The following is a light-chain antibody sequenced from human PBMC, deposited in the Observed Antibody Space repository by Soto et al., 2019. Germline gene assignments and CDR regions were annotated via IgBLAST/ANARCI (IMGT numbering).Light chain of an antibody. CDR3: QQRGT. J-gene: IGKJ4*01. Sequence: EIVMTQSPATLSVSPGEGATLSCRASQSVSSNLAWYQQKPGQAPRLLIYDASKRVTGIPARFSGSGSGTDFTLTISSLEPEDFAVYYCQQRGTFGGGTKVDIK. V-gene: IGKV3-11*01. CDR1: QSVSSN. CDR2: DAS.